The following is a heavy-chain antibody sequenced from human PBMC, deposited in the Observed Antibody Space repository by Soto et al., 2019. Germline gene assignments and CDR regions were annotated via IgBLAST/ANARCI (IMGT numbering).Heavy chain of an antibody. J-gene: IGHJ4*02. CDR3: ARDRRDGYKRYFEF. V-gene: IGHV4-61*01. Sequence: SETLSLTCSVSGDSVSTDRYFWTWIRQPPGKGLEWIAYISYTGDTNYNPSLKSRVTISIDTSRNQFSLTLTSVTAADTAVYFCARDRRDGYKRYFEFWGQGNQVTVSS. CDR2: ISYTGDT. CDR1: GDSVSTDRYF. D-gene: IGHD5-12*01.